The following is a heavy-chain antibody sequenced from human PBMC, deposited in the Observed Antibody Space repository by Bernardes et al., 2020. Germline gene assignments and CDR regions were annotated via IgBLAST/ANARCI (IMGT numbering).Heavy chain of an antibody. J-gene: IGHJ6*03. D-gene: IGHD6-13*01. CDR2: ISFSGDTT. Sequence: GGSLRLSCAASGFTFRIYAMTWVRQAPGKGLEWVSGISFSGDTTYYADSVRGRFTISRDNSKNTLYLQMNSLRAEDTAVYYCAKALQNVGGIATAGTYYYYYMDVWGKGTTVTVSS. CDR3: AKALQNVGGIATAGTYYYYYMDV. V-gene: IGHV3-23*01. CDR1: GFTFRIYA.